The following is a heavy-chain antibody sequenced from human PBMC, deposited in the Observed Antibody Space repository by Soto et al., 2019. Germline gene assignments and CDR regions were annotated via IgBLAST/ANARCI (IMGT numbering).Heavy chain of an antibody. CDR3: ARAGCDGGTCYTLVGLRYGMDV. CDR2: VSYDGNNR. J-gene: IGHJ6*02. Sequence: QVQLVESGGGVVQPGRSLRLSCAASGFTFSNYAMYWVRQAPGKGLEWVAVVSYDGNNRYYADSVKCRVTISRDNSKNTLYLQMNSLRAEDTAVYYCARAGCDGGTCYTLVGLRYGMDVWGQGTTVTVSS. D-gene: IGHD2-15*01. CDR1: GFTFSNYA. V-gene: IGHV3-30-3*01.